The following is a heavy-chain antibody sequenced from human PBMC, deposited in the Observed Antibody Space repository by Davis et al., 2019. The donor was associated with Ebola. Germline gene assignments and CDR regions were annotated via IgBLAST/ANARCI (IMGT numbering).Heavy chain of an antibody. D-gene: IGHD3-10*01. J-gene: IGHJ4*02. V-gene: IGHV4-59*12. Sequence: SETLSLTCTVSGGSISSYYWSWIRQPPGKGLEWIGYIYYSGSTNYNPSLKSRVTISVDTSKNQFSLKLSSVTAADTAVYYCARGRMYYYGSGSYYKYWGQGTLVTVSS. CDR1: GGSISSYY. CDR2: IYYSGST. CDR3: ARGRMYYYGSGSYYKY.